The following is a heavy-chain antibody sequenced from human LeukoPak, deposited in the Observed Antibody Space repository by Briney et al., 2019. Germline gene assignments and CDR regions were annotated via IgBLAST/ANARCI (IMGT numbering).Heavy chain of an antibody. CDR2: IYSGGST. J-gene: IGHJ6*02. CDR1: GFTVSSNY. V-gene: IGHV3-53*01. CDR3: ARAPHYSNYGPYYYGMDV. Sequence: GGSLRLSCAASGFTVSSNYMSWVRQAPGKGLEWVSVIYSGGSTYYADSVKGRFTISRDNAKNSLYLQMNSLRAEDTAVYYCARAPHYSNYGPYYYGMDVWGQGTTVTVSS. D-gene: IGHD4-11*01.